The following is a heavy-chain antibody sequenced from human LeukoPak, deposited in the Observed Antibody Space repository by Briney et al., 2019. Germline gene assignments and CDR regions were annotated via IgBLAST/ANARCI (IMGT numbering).Heavy chain of an antibody. D-gene: IGHD1-14*01. Sequence: PGGSLRLSCAASLFTFSSYSMSWVPHAPGKGLEWGSDISCHGGSTYYADSVKRRFTISRDNSKNTLYLQMNSLRAGDTAVYCCVKRYRYYFEYWGQGNLVTVSS. CDR2: ISCHGGST. J-gene: IGHJ4*02. CDR1: LFTFSSYS. CDR3: VKRYRYYFEY. V-gene: IGHV3-23*01.